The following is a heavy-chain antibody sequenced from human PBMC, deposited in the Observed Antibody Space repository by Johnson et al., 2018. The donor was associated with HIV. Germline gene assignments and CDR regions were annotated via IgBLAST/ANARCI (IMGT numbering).Heavy chain of an antibody. CDR2: IRYDGSNK. D-gene: IGHD1-26*01. CDR1: GFVFSDYV. CDR3: ARVRIWWELHGTVSAFDI. J-gene: IGHJ3*02. Sequence: QVQLVESGGGVVQPGGSLTLSCVKSGFVFSDYVMHWVRQAPGKGLDWVTFIRYDGSNKYYVDSVKGRFTISRDNAKNSLYLQMNSLRAEDTAVYYCARVRIWWELHGTVSAFDIWGQGTMVTVSS. V-gene: IGHV3-30*02.